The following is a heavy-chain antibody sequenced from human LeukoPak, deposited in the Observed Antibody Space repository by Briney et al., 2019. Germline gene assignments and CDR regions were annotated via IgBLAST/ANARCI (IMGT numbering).Heavy chain of an antibody. J-gene: IGHJ6*02. CDR2: TSGSGGNT. CDR1: GFTFYSYA. Sequence: PGGSLTLYCAASGFTFYSYAMSWLPQAPGKGREWVSATSGSGGNTYYADPVKGRLTISRDNSKNTLYLQLNSLRAEDTAVYYCATSPLLLPHSSSWSYYYGMDVWGQGTTVTVSS. CDR3: ATSPLLLPHSSSWSYYYGMDV. D-gene: IGHD6-13*01. V-gene: IGHV3-23*01.